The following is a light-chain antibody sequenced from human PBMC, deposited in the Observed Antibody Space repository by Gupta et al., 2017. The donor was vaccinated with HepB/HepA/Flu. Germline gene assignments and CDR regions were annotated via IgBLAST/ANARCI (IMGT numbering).Light chain of an antibody. CDR2: EAS. V-gene: IGKV3-15*01. CDR3: LQDNQWPQT. Sequence: RVMTQHPATLSVSPGERVTLSCRASESVGNNLVWYQQKPGQAPRLLMDEASTRAPGLPDRFNGSGSGTELTLTISSLQSEDFAVYYCLQDNQWPQTFGQGTKVEIK. J-gene: IGKJ1*01. CDR1: ESVGNN.